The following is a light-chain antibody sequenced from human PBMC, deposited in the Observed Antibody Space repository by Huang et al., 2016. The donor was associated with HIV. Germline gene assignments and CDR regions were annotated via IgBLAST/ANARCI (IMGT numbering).Light chain of an antibody. CDR1: QSVSSN. Sequence: EIVMTQSPATLSVSPGARATLSCRASQSVSSNLVWYQQKPGQAPRLLIYGASNRAAGIPARFSGSGSGTEFTLTISSLQSEDFAVYYCQQHRNWPWTFGQGTRVEVE. J-gene: IGKJ1*01. CDR2: GAS. V-gene: IGKV3-15*01. CDR3: QQHRNWPWT.